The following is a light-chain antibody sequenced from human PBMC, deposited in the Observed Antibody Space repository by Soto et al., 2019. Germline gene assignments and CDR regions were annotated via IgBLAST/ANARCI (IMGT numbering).Light chain of an antibody. V-gene: IGLV2-23*01. Sequence: QPVLTQPASVSGSPGQSITISCTGTSSDVGSYKLVSWYQQHPGKAPKLMIYEGTKRPSGVSDRFSGSKSGNTASLTISGLQSDDEADYHCCSYAGSSTWVFGGGTKVTVL. CDR3: CSYAGSSTWV. CDR2: EGT. J-gene: IGLJ3*02. CDR1: SSDVGSYKL.